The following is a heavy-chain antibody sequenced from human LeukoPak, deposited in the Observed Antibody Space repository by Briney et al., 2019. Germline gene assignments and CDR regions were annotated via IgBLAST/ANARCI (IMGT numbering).Heavy chain of an antibody. CDR2: ITRDGGTT. J-gene: IGHJ4*02. Sequence: GGSLRLSCAASGFTFSSYAMHWVRQAPGKGLEYVSSITRDGGTTYYANSVKGRFTVSRDNSKSTLNLQMDSLRTDDMAVYYCARSGQIRGADIWGQGTLVTVSS. V-gene: IGHV3-64*01. CDR1: GFTFSSYA. D-gene: IGHD2-21*02. CDR3: ARSGQIRGADI.